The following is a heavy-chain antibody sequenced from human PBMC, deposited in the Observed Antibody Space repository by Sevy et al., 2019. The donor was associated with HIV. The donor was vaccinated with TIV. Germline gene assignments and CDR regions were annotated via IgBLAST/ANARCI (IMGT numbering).Heavy chain of an antibody. Sequence: GGSLRLSCTASGFPFSSYAMHWVRQAPGKGLEWVALLSYDGNNNYYADSVKARFTFSRDNSKNTLYLQMSSLRAEDTAVYYCARDRCSGSSCYSLPYDSWGQGTLVTVSS. CDR1: GFPFSSYA. D-gene: IGHD2-15*01. J-gene: IGHJ4*02. CDR3: ARDRCSGSSCYSLPYDS. V-gene: IGHV3-30-3*01. CDR2: LSYDGNNN.